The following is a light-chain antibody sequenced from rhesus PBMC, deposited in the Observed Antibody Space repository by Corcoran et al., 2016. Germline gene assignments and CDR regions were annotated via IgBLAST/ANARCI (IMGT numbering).Light chain of an antibody. Sequence: DIVMTQSPDSLAVSPGERVTITCKSSQSLLYSSNNKNYLTWYPQKPGQAPKLLIYWASTRESGVPNRFSGSGSGTDFTLPISGLQAEDVAVYYCQQYYSSPLTFGGGTKVEIK. CDR2: WAS. J-gene: IGKJ4*01. CDR1: QSLLYSSNNKNY. CDR3: QQYYSSPLT. V-gene: IGKV4-1*01.